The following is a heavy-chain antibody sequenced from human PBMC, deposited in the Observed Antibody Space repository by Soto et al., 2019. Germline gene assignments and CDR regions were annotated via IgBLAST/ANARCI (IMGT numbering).Heavy chain of an antibody. D-gene: IGHD2-15*01. CDR3: ARVILTVLPCGGSCDRPEGDAFDI. CDR2: INPNSGDT. CDR1: GYTFTGYY. Sequence: ASVKVSCKASGYTFTGYYMHWVRQAPGQGLEWMGWINPNSGDTNYAQKFQGWVTMTRDTSISTAYMELSRLRSDDTAVYYCARVILTVLPCGGSCDRPEGDAFDIWGQGTMVTVSS. J-gene: IGHJ3*02. V-gene: IGHV1-2*04.